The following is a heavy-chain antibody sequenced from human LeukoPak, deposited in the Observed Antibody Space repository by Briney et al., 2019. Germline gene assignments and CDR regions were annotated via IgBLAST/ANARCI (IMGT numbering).Heavy chain of an antibody. V-gene: IGHV3-64*01. CDR2: ISTNGGTT. J-gene: IGHJ4*02. CDR3: ARDAATSVGMPHY. Sequence: GGSLRLSCAASGFTFSNYALHWVRQAPGKGLEYVSAISTNGGTTYYANSVKGRFTISRDNSKNTLYLQMGSLRAEDTAVYYCARDAATSVGMPHYWGQGTVVTVSS. D-gene: IGHD2-2*01. CDR1: GFTFSNYA.